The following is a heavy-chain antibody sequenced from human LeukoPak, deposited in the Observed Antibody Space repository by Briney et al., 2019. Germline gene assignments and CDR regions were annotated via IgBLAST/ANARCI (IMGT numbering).Heavy chain of an antibody. CDR3: VKEMIMLRGVNLITC. J-gene: IGHJ4*02. D-gene: IGHD3-10*01. CDR1: GYTFTGYY. V-gene: IGHV1-2*02. Sequence: ASVKVSCKASGYTFTGYYMHWVRQAPGQGLEWMGWINPNSGGTNYAQKFQGRVTMTRDTSISTVYMELTSLTSEDAAVYYCVKEMIMLRGVNLITCWGQGTLVTVSS. CDR2: INPNSGGT.